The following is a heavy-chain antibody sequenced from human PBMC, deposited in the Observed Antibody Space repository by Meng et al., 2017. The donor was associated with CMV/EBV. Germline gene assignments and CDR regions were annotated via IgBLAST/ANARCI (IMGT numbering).Heavy chain of an antibody. D-gene: IGHD2-2*01. J-gene: IGHJ4*02. V-gene: IGHV3-49*04. Sequence: GESLKISCTASGFTFGDYAMSWVRRAPGKGLEWVGFIRSKAYGGTTEYAASVKGRFTISRDDSKSIAYLQMNSLKTEDTAVYYCTRAKVVVPAANYKEYYFDYWGQGTLVTVSS. CDR3: TRAKVVVPAANYKEYYFDY. CDR2: IRSKAYGGTT. CDR1: GFTFGDYA.